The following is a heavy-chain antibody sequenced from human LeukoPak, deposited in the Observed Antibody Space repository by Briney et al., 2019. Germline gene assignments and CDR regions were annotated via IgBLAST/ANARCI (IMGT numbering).Heavy chain of an antibody. Sequence: GGSLRLSCAASGFTFSSYSMNWVRQAPGKGLEWVSSISSSSYIYYADSVKGRITISRDNSKNTLYLQMNSLRAEDTAVYYCAKDTYSGSYDYWGQGTLVTVSS. D-gene: IGHD1-26*01. V-gene: IGHV3-21*04. CDR2: ISSSSYI. CDR1: GFTFSSYS. J-gene: IGHJ4*02. CDR3: AKDTYSGSYDY.